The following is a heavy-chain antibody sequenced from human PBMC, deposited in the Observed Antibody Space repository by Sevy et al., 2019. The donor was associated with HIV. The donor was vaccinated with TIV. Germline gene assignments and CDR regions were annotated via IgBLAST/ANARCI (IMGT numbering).Heavy chain of an antibody. D-gene: IGHD2-8*01. CDR3: ARDPRMYGDYLLAYFDY. CDR1: GFTPSTYG. J-gene: IGHJ4*02. V-gene: IGHV3-33*01. Sequence: GGSLRLSCAASGFTPSTYGMHWVRQAPGKGLEWVAVIGYDGSNKYYADSVKGLFTISRDNSKNTLFLQMDSLRAEDTAVYYCARDPRMYGDYLLAYFDYWGQGTLVTVSS. CDR2: IGYDGSNK.